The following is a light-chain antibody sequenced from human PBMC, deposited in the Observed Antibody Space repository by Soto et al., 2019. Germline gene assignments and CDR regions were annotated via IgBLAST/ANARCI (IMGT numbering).Light chain of an antibody. V-gene: IGKV1-5*01. CDR3: LQYSGYYRT. J-gene: IGKJ1*01. Sequence: VQLTLSPSTLSASVGDTVTITCRASQTISGWLAWYQQRPGKAPNLLIFDASTLESGVPSRFSGSGSGTTFTLTISSLQSEDFATYYCLQYSGYYRTFGQGTKVDIK. CDR2: DAS. CDR1: QTISGW.